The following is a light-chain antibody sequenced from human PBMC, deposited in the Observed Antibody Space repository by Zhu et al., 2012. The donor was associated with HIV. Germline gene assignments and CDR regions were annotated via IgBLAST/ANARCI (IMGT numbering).Light chain of an antibody. CDR3: QQRVNWPLT. Sequence: IVLTQSPATLSLSPGERATASCRASRSVSSFLAWYQQKPGQAPRLLIYDASKRAAGIPPRFSGSGSGTDFTLTISSLEPEDFALYYCQQRVNWPLTFGGGTKVEIK. V-gene: IGKV3-11*01. CDR2: DAS. CDR1: RSVSSF. J-gene: IGKJ4*01.